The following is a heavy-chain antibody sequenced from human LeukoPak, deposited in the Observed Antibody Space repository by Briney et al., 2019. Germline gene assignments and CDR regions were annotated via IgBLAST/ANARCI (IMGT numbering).Heavy chain of an antibody. V-gene: IGHV3-15*01. CDR1: GFTFSNAW. Sequence: PGGSLRLSCAASGFTFSNAWMSWVRQAPGKGLEWVGRLKSKTDGGTTDCAAPVKGRFTISRDDSKNTLYLQMNSLRAEDTAVYYCARGRDIMYYYGSGSYYHHFDYWGQGTLVTVSS. J-gene: IGHJ4*02. CDR2: LKSKTDGGTT. D-gene: IGHD3-10*01. CDR3: ARGRDIMYYYGSGSYYHHFDY.